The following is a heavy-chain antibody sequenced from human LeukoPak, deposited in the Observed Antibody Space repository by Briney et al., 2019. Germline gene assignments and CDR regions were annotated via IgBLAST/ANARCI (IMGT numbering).Heavy chain of an antibody. D-gene: IGHD6-19*01. J-gene: IGHJ4*02. Sequence: GGSLRLSCAASGFTFSSYSMNWVRQAPGKGLEWVSYISSSSSTIYYADSVKGRFTISRDNAKNSLYLQMNSLRDEDTAVYYCASHSPRGIAVAGRDYWGQGTLVTVSS. V-gene: IGHV3-48*02. CDR3: ASHSPRGIAVAGRDY. CDR2: ISSSSSTI. CDR1: GFTFSSYS.